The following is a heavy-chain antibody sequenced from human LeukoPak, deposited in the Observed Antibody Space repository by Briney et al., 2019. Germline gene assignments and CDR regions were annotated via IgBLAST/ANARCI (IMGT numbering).Heavy chain of an antibody. D-gene: IGHD3-22*01. J-gene: IGHJ5*02. CDR2: ISVSGGST. V-gene: IGHV3-23*01. CDR1: GFTFSSYA. CDR3: AKGPHSYYYDSSLDNWFDP. Sequence: GGSLRLSCAASGFTFSSYAMSWVRQAPGKGLEWVSAISVSGGSTYYADSVKGRFTISRDNSKNTLYLQMNSLRAEDTAVYYCAKGPHSYYYDSSLDNWFDPWGQGTLVTVSS.